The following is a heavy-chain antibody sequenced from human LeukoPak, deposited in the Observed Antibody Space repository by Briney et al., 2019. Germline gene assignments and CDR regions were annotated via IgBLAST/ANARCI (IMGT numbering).Heavy chain of an antibody. D-gene: IGHD6-19*01. CDR3: ARSVAVAGTDYFDY. CDR1: GFTFSDYY. V-gene: IGHV3-11*01. CDR2: ISSSGSTI. Sequence: TGGSLRLSCAASGFTFSDYYMSWIRQAPGKGLEWISYISSSGSTIYYADSVKGRFTISRDNAKNSLYLQMNSLRGEDTAVYYCARSVAVAGTDYFDYWGQGTLVTVSS. J-gene: IGHJ4*02.